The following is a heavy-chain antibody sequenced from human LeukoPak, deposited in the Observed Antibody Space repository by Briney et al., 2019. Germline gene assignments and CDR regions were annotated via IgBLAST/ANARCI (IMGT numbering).Heavy chain of an antibody. CDR3: ARARVRIAAAAPDY. D-gene: IGHD6-13*01. V-gene: IGHV3-48*01. CDR2: ISSSSSTI. J-gene: IGHJ4*02. Sequence: SCKASGYTFSSYGMHWVRQAPGKGLEWGSYISSSSSTIYYADSVKGRFTISRDNAKNSLYLQMNSLRAEDTAVYYCARARVRIAAAAPDYWGQGTLVTVSS. CDR1: GYTFSSYG.